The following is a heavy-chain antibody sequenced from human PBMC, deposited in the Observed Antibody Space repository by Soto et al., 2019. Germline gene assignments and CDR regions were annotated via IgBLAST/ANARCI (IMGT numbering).Heavy chain of an antibody. CDR3: GKMSYDYVWGGYRYTWALFDY. Sequence: QVQLVESGGGVVQPGRSLRLSCAASGFTFSSYGMHWVRQAPGKGLEWVAVISYEGSNKYYADSVKGRFTISRDNSKNTLYLLMNRRRAEDAAVYYCGKMSYDYVWGGYRYTWALFDYWGQGTLVTVSS. D-gene: IGHD3-16*02. CDR2: ISYEGSNK. J-gene: IGHJ4*02. V-gene: IGHV3-30*18. CDR1: GFTFSSYG.